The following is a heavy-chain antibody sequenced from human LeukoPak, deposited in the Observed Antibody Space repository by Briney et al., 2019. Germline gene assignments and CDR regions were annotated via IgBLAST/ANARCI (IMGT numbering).Heavy chain of an antibody. CDR3: VRSAKTFDY. J-gene: IGHJ4*02. Sequence: RGPLRLSCVASVFTFISYGMDWVRQAPGKGLEWVAVISYDGSNKYYADSVKGRFTISRDNSKNTLYLQMNSLRAEDTAVYYCVRSAKTFDYWGQGTLVTVSS. V-gene: IGHV3-30*03. CDR2: ISYDGSNK. CDR1: VFTFISYG.